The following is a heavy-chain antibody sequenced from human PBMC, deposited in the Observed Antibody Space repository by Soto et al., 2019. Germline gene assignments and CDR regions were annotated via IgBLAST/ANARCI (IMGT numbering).Heavy chain of an antibody. V-gene: IGHV5-10-1*01. D-gene: IGHD1-26*01. J-gene: IGHJ6*02. CDR1: GYSFTSYW. Sequence: RGESLKTSCKGSGYSFTSYWISWVRQMPGKGLEWMGRIDPSDSYTNYSPSFQGHVTISADKSISTAYLQWSSLKASDTAMYYCARRWEPNYYYGMDVWGQGTTVTVSS. CDR2: IDPSDSYT. CDR3: ARRWEPNYYYGMDV.